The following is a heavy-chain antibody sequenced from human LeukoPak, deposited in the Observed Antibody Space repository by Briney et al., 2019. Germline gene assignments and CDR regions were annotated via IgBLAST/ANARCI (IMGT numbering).Heavy chain of an antibody. CDR3: ARPLVPGGGPVSNDAFDI. CDR2: IYYSEST. Sequence: SETLSLTCTVSGGSISSSSYYWGWIRQPPGKGLEWIGSIYYSESTYYNPSLKSRVTISVDTSKNQFSLKLSSVTAADTAVYYCARPLVPGGGPVSNDAFDIWGQGTMVTVSS. CDR1: GGSISSSSYY. J-gene: IGHJ3*02. V-gene: IGHV4-39*01. D-gene: IGHD3-16*01.